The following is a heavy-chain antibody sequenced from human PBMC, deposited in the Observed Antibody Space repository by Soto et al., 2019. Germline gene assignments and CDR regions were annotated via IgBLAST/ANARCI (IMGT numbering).Heavy chain of an antibody. J-gene: IGHJ4*01. Sequence: PSETLSLTCTVSGGSISSGRYYRSWIRQHPGKGLEWIGYIYYSGSTYYNPSLKSRVTISVDTSKNQFSLKLSSVTAADTAVYYCARSAVYYDILTGPYYFDYWGHGTLVTFSS. CDR2: IYYSGST. CDR3: ARSAVYYDILTGPYYFDY. D-gene: IGHD3-9*01. CDR1: GGSISSGRYY. V-gene: IGHV4-31*03.